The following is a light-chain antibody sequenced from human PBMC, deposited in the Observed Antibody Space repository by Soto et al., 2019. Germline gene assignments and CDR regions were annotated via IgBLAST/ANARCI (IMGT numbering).Light chain of an antibody. CDR1: QSVGSN. V-gene: IGKV3-15*01. CDR2: GAS. Sequence: IVMTQSPATLSVSPGERATLSCRASQSVGSNFAWYQQKPGQAPRLLIYGASTRAAGIPARFSGSGSGTEFPLTISSLQSEDFAVYYCQQYHNWPPYTVGQGTKLEI. J-gene: IGKJ2*01. CDR3: QQYHNWPPYT.